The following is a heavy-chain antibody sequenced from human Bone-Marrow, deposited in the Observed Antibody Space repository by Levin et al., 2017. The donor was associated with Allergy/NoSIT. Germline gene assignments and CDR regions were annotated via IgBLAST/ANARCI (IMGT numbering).Heavy chain of an antibody. CDR3: ARHVGKWGFDF. V-gene: IGHV4-59*08. D-gene: IGHD1-26*01. Sequence: SETLSLTCTVSGGSITGYYWSWIRQAPGKGLEWTGNIHYSGGTKYNPSLKSRLTISVDTSKNQFSLKLSSISAADTAVYYGARHVGKWGFDFWGQGTLVTVSS. CDR2: IHYSGGT. CDR1: GGSITGYY. J-gene: IGHJ4*02.